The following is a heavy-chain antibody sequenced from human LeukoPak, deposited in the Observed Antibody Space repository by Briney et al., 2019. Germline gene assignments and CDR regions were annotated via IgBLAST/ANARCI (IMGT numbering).Heavy chain of an antibody. D-gene: IGHD3-22*01. CDR1: GGSLSSYY. CDR2: VYTNGNT. V-gene: IGHV4-4*07. Sequence: SETLSLTCTVSGGSLSSYYWSWIWQPAGKGLEWIGRVYTNGNTNYNPSFKSRVTMSVDTSKNQFSLKLSSVTAADTAVYYCARGDSSGSFDYWGQGTLVTVSS. J-gene: IGHJ4*02. CDR3: ARGDSSGSFDY.